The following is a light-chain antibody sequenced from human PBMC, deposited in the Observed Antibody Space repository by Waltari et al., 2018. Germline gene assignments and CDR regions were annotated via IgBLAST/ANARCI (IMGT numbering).Light chain of an antibody. CDR1: QSIHNY. CDR3: QQRRNWPLT. V-gene: IGKV3-11*01. J-gene: IGKJ4*01. CDR2: DTS. Sequence: DIVLTHSPATLSLSPGERATLSCRASQSIHNYLAWYQQKPGQAPRLLIYDTSNRATGISARFSGSGFGTDFTLTISSLEPEDFAVYYCQQRRNWPLTFGGGTKVEIK.